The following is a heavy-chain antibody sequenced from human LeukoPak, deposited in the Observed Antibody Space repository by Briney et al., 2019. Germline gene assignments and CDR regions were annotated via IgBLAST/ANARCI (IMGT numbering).Heavy chain of an antibody. V-gene: IGHV4-34*01. CDR1: GGSFSGYY. Sequence: PSETLSLTCAVYGGSFSGYYWSWIRQPPGKGLEWIGEINHSGSTNYNPSLKSRVTISVDTSKNQFSLKLSSVTAADTAVYYWARNPAAPWRSYNWFDPWGQGTLVTVTS. D-gene: IGHD2-2*01. CDR3: ARNPAAPWRSYNWFDP. J-gene: IGHJ5*02. CDR2: INHSGST.